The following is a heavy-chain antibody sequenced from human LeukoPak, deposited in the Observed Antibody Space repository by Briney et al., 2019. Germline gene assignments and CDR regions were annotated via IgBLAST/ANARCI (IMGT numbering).Heavy chain of an antibody. D-gene: IGHD6-13*01. CDR3: ARSLTAAAGNLGY. Sequence: GGSLRLFCAASGFTFSSYSMNWVRQAPGKGLAWVSSISSSSSYVNYADSVRGRFTISRDNAKNSLYLQMNSLRAEDTAVYYCARSLTAAAGNLGYWGQGTLVTVSS. V-gene: IGHV3-21*01. CDR1: GFTFSSYS. CDR2: ISSSSSYV. J-gene: IGHJ4*02.